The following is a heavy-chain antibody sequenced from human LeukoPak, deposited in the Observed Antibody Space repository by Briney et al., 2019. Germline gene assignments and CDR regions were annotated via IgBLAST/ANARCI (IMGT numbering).Heavy chain of an antibody. V-gene: IGHV1-24*01. Sequence: GSSVKVSCKASGGTFISYAISWVRQAPGKGLEWMGGFDPEDGETIYAQKFQGRVTMTEDTSTDTAYMELSSLRSEDTAVYYCATEGSTVTQSRGYYYYGMDVWGQGTTVTVSS. CDR3: ATEGSTVTQSRGYYYYGMDV. CDR1: GGTFISYA. J-gene: IGHJ6*02. D-gene: IGHD4-17*01. CDR2: FDPEDGET.